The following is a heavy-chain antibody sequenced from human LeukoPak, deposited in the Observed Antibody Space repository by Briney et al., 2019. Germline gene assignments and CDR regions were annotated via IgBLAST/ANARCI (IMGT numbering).Heavy chain of an antibody. Sequence: VSVTVSCTASGYTFTSYAMHWVRQAPGQRLEWMGWINAGNGNTKYSQKFQGRVTITRDTSASTAYMELSSLRSEDTAVYYCARGSRYYFDYWGQGTLVTVSS. J-gene: IGHJ4*02. CDR2: INAGNGNT. CDR1: GYTFTSYA. CDR3: ARGSRYYFDY. V-gene: IGHV1-3*01.